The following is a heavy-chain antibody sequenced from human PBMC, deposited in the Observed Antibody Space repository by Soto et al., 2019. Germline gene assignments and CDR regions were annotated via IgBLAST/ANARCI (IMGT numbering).Heavy chain of an antibody. Sequence: PGGSLRLSCAASGFTFSSYEMNWVRQAPGKGLEWVSYISSSGSTIYYADSVKGRFTISGDNAKNSLYLQMNSLRAEDTAVYYCAREWLAAAVPFDYWGQGTLVTVSS. CDR1: GFTFSSYE. J-gene: IGHJ4*02. D-gene: IGHD6-13*01. V-gene: IGHV3-48*03. CDR2: ISSSGSTI. CDR3: AREWLAAAVPFDY.